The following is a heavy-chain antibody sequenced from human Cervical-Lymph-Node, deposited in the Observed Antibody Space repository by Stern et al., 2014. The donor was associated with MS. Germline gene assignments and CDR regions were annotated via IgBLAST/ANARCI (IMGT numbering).Heavy chain of an antibody. CDR1: GFTFSSYA. CDR2: ISYDGSNK. J-gene: IGHJ4*02. D-gene: IGHD3-22*01. CDR3: ARGGRITMIVVALDY. V-gene: IGHV3-30*01. Sequence: VQLVESGGGVVQPGRSLRLSCAASGFTFSSYAMHWVRPAPGKGLEWVAVISYDGSNKYYADSVKGRFTISRDNSKNTLYLQMNSLRAEDTAVYYCARGGRITMIVVALDYWGQGTLVTVSS.